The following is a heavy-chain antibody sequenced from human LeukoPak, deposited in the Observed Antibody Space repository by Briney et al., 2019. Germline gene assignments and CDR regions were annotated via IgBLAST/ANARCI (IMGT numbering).Heavy chain of an antibody. CDR1: GGSISSHY. D-gene: IGHD1-14*01. CDR3: ARGAGTVNFDY. CDR2: IYYSGST. Sequence: SETLSLTCTVSGGSISSHYWSWIRQPPGKGLEWIGYIYYSGSTNYNPSLKSRVTISVDTSKSQFSLNLSSVTAADTAVYYCARGAGTVNFDYWGQGTLVTVSS. V-gene: IGHV4-59*11. J-gene: IGHJ4*02.